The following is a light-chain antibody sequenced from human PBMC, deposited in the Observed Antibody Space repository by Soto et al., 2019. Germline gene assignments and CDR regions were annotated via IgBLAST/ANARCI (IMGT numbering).Light chain of an antibody. Sequence: QSALTQPASVSGSPGQSITISCTGTSSDVGGYNYVSWYQQHPGKAPKLMIYEVSNRPSGVSNRFSGSKSGNTASLTISGLQAEDEADYYHLSKTSSISYVFGTGTKLTVL. CDR3: LSKTSSISYV. CDR1: SSDVGGYNY. CDR2: EVS. J-gene: IGLJ1*01. V-gene: IGLV2-14*01.